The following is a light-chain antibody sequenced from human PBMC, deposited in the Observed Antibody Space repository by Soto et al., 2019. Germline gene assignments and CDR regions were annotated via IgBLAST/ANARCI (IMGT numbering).Light chain of an antibody. CDR3: SSYKTSSTVVV. V-gene: IGLV2-14*01. J-gene: IGLJ2*01. Sequence: QSALTQPASVSGSPGQSITISCTGTSSDIGGYNYVSWYQQYPGKAPKLIIFGVSDRPSGVSNRFSGSKSGTTASLTISGLQAEDEAVYYCSSYKTSSTVVVFGGGTQLTVL. CDR1: SSDIGGYNY. CDR2: GVS.